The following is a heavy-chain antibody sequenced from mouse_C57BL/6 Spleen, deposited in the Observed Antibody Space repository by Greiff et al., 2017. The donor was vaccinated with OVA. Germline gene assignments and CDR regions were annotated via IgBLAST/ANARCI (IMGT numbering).Heavy chain of an antibody. CDR3: ARENDYEYAMDY. D-gene: IGHD2-4*01. CDR2: IYPGDGDT. CDR1: GYAFSSSW. V-gene: IGHV1-82*01. Sequence: QVHVKQSGPELVKPGASVKISCKASGYAFSSSWMNWVKQRPGKGLEWIGRIYPGDGDTNYNGKFKGKATLTADKSSSTAYMQLSSLTSEDSAVYFCARENDYEYAMDYWGQGTSVTVSS. J-gene: IGHJ4*01.